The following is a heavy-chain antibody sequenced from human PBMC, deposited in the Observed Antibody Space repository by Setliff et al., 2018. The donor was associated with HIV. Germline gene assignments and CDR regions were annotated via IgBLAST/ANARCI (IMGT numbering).Heavy chain of an antibody. CDR3: ARAGGSGSYYLSWYYGMDV. Sequence: SVKVSCKASGGTFSSYAISWVRQAPGQGLEWMGGINPIFGTANYAQKFQGRVTITTDESTSTAYMELSSLRSEDTAVYYCARAGGSGSYYLSWYYGMDVWGQGTTVTVSS. CDR1: GGTFSSYA. CDR2: INPIFGTA. V-gene: IGHV1-69*05. D-gene: IGHD3-10*01. J-gene: IGHJ6*02.